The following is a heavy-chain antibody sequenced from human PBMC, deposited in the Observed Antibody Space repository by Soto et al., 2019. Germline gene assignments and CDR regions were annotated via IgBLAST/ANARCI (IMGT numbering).Heavy chain of an antibody. V-gene: IGHV3-21*01. D-gene: IGHD5-12*01. CDR2: ISSSSSYI. J-gene: IGHJ4*02. CDR1: GFTFSSYS. CDR3: ASLYSGYDSFDY. Sequence: PGGSLRLSCAASGFTFSSYSMNWVRQAPGKGLEWVSSISSSSSYIYYADSVKGRFTISRDNAKNSLYLQMNSLRAEDTAVYYCASLYSGYDSFDYWGQGTLVTVSS.